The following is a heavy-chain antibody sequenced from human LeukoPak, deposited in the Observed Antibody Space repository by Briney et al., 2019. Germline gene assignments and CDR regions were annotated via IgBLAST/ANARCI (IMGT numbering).Heavy chain of an antibody. J-gene: IGHJ3*02. CDR3: ATSAGGNPGRIDAFDI. V-gene: IGHV1-69*06. D-gene: IGHD4-23*01. CDR2: IIPIFGTA. CDR1: GGTFSSYA. Sequence: SVKVSCEASGGTFSSYAISWVRQAPGQGLEWMGGIIPIFGTANYAQKFQGRVTITADKSTSTAYMELSSLRSEDTAVYYCATSAGGNPGRIDAFDIWGQGTMVTVSS.